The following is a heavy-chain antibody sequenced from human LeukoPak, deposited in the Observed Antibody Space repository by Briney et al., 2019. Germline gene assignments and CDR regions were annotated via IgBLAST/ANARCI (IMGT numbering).Heavy chain of an antibody. CDR3: ARRAYCGGDCYADY. D-gene: IGHD2-21*02. Sequence: GEALKIPCNGSGYSFTSYWIDWVRQMPGKGLEGMGIIYPGDSDARYSPSFQGQVTISANKSISTAYLHWSSLKAADSAMSYCARRAYCGGDCYADYWGQGTLVTVSS. J-gene: IGHJ4*02. CDR2: IYPGDSDA. V-gene: IGHV5-51*01. CDR1: GYSFTSYW.